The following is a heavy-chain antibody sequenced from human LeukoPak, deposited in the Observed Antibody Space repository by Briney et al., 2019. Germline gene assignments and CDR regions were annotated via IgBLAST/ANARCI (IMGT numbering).Heavy chain of an antibody. J-gene: IGHJ5*02. CDR2: IDPNNGGS. CDR3: ARDQEGWFAP. CDR1: GYSFTAYY. Sequence: GASVKVSCKTSGYSFTAYYMHWVRQAPGQGLEWMGWIDPNNGGSNYTQKFQGRVIMTSDTSMTTVYMELSRLTSDDTAVYYCARDQEGWFAPWGQGTLVTVSS. V-gene: IGHV1-2*02.